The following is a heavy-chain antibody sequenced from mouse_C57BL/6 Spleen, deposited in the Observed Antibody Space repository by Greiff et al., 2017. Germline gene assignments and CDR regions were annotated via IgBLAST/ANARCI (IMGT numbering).Heavy chain of an antibody. CDR3: ASDYDYDGNAMDY. J-gene: IGHJ4*01. CDR1: GFTFSDYG. V-gene: IGHV5-17*01. CDR2: ISSGSSTI. D-gene: IGHD2-4*01. Sequence: EVKVVESGGGLVKPGGSLKLSCAASGFTFSDYGMHWVRQAPEKGLEWVAYISSGSSTIYYADTVKGRFTISRDNAKNTLFLQMTSLRSEDTAMYYCASDYDYDGNAMDYWGQGTSVTVSS.